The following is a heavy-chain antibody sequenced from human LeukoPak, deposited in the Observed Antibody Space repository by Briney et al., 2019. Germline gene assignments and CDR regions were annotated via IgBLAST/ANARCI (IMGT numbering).Heavy chain of an antibody. CDR1: GGSFSGYY. Sequence: SETLSLTRAVYGGSFSGYYWSWIRQLPGKGLEWIGEINHSGSTNYNPSLKSRVTISVDTSKNQFSLKLSSVTAADTAVYYCARGRDFWSRDFDYWGQGTLVTVSS. CDR3: ARGRDFWSRDFDY. CDR2: INHSGST. J-gene: IGHJ4*02. D-gene: IGHD3-3*01. V-gene: IGHV4-34*01.